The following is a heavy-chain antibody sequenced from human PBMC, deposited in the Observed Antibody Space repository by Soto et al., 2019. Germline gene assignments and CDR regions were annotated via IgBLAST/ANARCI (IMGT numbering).Heavy chain of an antibody. V-gene: IGHV3-21*01. J-gene: IGHJ6*02. CDR2: ISDSSTYI. D-gene: IGHD2-2*01. CDR1: GFTFNTYT. CDR3: ARMGAAYGVSIGCYPSPTRGNGMDV. Sequence: GGSLRLSCAASGFTFNTYTMNWVRQAPGKGLEWVSSISDSSTYIYYADSLKGRFTISRDNAKNSLYLQMNSLRAEDTAVYYCARMGAAYGVSIGCYPSPTRGNGMDVWGQGTRVTVCS.